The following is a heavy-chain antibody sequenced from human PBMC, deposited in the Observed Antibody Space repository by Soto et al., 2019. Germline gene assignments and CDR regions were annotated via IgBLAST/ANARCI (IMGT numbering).Heavy chain of an antibody. Sequence: SVKVSCKASGGTFSNSPINWVRQIPGEGPEWMGRIIPSPARTIYSRKFRGRVTLTADKSTQTVYMTLSSLTTEDSGVYYGARDEVGGSSFDYWGQGTRVTVYS. CDR1: GGTFSNSP. V-gene: IGHV1-69*04. CDR2: IIPSPART. D-gene: IGHD1-26*01. J-gene: IGHJ4*02. CDR3: ARDEVGGSSFDY.